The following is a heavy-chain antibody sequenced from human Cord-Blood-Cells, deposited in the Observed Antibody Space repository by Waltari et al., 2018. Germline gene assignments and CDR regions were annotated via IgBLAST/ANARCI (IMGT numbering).Heavy chain of an antibody. CDR3: ARPTYYDFWSGYYDAFDI. J-gene: IGHJ3*02. D-gene: IGHD3-3*01. CDR2: ISAYNGNT. V-gene: IGHV1-18*01. CDR1: GYTFTSYG. Sequence: QVQLVQSGAEVKKPGASVKVSCKASGYTFTSYGISWVRQAPGQGLEWMGWISAYNGNTNYAQKLQGRVTMTTETSTSTAYVELRSLRSDDTAVYYCARPTYYDFWSGYYDAFDIWGQGTMVTVSS.